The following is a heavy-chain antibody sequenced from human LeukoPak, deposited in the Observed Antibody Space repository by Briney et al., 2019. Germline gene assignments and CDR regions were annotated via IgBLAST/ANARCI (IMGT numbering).Heavy chain of an antibody. J-gene: IGHJ4*02. D-gene: IGHD6-19*01. CDR2: IYYSGST. Sequence: PSETLSLTCTVSGGSISSSSYYWGWIRQPPGKGLEWIGSIYYSGSTYYNPSLKSRVTISVDTSKNQFSLKLSSVTAADTAVYYCARQMSSGWYLFWSQGTLVTVSS. CDR1: GGSISSSSYY. V-gene: IGHV4-39*01. CDR3: ARQMSSGWYLF.